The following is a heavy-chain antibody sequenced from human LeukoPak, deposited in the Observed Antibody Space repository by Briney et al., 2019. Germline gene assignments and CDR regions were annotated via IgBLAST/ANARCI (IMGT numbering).Heavy chain of an antibody. CDR2: IYTSGST. V-gene: IGHV4-61*02. Sequence: PSQTLSLTCTVSGGSISSGSYYWSWIRQPAGKGLEWIGRIYTSGSTNYNPSLKSRVTISVDTSKNQFSLKLRSVTAADTAVYYCARGTTSSSWQYYFDYWGQGTLVTVSS. CDR1: GGSISSGSYY. CDR3: ARGTTSSSWQYYFDY. J-gene: IGHJ4*02. D-gene: IGHD6-13*01.